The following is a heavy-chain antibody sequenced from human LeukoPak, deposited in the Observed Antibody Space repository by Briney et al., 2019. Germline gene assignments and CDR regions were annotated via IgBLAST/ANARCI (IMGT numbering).Heavy chain of an antibody. CDR3: AGDVGYRRYYFDY. CDR2: IYPGDSDT. CDR1: GYSFTSYW. D-gene: IGHD1-1*01. Sequence: GESLKISCKGSGYSFTSYWIGWVRQMPGKGPEWMGIIYPGDSDTRYSPSFQGQVTISADKSISTAYLQWSSLKASDTAMYYCAGDVGYRRYYFDYWGQGTLVTVSS. J-gene: IGHJ4*02. V-gene: IGHV5-51*01.